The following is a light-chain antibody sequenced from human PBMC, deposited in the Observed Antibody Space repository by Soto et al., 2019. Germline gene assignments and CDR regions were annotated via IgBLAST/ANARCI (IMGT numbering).Light chain of an antibody. CDR1: QSLSSN. J-gene: IGKJ5*01. CDR3: QQYDQWPIT. CDR2: DTS. Sequence: EIVLTQFPATLSVSPGETATLTCRASQSLSSNLAWYQQRRGQAPRLLMFDTSTRASGTPARFSGSGSGTEFTLTIASLQSEDFAIYYCQQYDQWPITFGQGTRLEIK. V-gene: IGKV3-15*01.